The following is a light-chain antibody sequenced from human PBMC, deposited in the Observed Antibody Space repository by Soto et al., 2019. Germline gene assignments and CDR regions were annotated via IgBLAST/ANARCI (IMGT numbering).Light chain of an antibody. CDR1: QRVASNY. J-gene: IGKJ2*01. CDR2: GAS. Sequence: EIVLTQSPGTLSLSPGERATFSCRASQRVASNYLAWYQQKPGQAPSLLIHGASSRATGIPDRFSGSGSGTDFTLTISRLEPEDSAVYYCQQYDNSPPMYTFGQGTKLEI. V-gene: IGKV3-20*01. CDR3: QQYDNSPPMYT.